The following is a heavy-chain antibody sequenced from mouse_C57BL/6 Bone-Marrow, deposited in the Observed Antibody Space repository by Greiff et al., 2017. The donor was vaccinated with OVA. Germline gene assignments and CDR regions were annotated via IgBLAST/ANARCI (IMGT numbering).Heavy chain of an antibody. CDR2: IHPNSGST. V-gene: IGHV1-64*01. CDR1: GYTFTSYW. D-gene: IGHD1-1*01. J-gene: IGHJ2*01. CDR3: TTPVVGAPFDY. Sequence: VQLQQPGAELVKPGASVKLSCKASGYTFTSYWMHWVKQRPGQGLEWIGMIHPNSGSTNYNEKFKSKATLTVDKSSSTAYMQLSSLTSEDSAVYYCTTPVVGAPFDYWGQGTTLTVSS.